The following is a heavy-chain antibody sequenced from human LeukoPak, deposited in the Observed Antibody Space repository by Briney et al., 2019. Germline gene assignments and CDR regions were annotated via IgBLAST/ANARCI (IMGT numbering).Heavy chain of an antibody. V-gene: IGHV1-2*02. CDR3: ARADFIDAGPYLIGP. J-gene: IGHJ5*02. Sequence: ASVRVSCKTSGYSFTDYYIHWVRQAPEQGLEWMAWINTKTGRTSSARKFQGRVTMTRDPSITTVYMDMAWLTSDDTAIYFCARADFIDAGPYLIGPWGQGTLVTVSS. CDR1: GYSFTDYY. D-gene: IGHD3-3*01. CDR2: INTKTGRT.